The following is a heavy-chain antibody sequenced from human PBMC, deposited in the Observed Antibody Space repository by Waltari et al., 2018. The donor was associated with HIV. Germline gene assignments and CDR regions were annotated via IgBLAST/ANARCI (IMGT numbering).Heavy chain of an antibody. J-gene: IGHJ4*02. CDR2: IRYDGSDK. CDR3: AKVDYYYDSSGYFYIDY. D-gene: IGHD3-22*01. Sequence: KGLEWVAFIRYDGSDKYYGDSVKGRFTISRDNSKNTLYLQMNSLRPEDTAVYYCAKVDYYYDSSGYFYIDYWGQGVLVTVSS. V-gene: IGHV3-30*02.